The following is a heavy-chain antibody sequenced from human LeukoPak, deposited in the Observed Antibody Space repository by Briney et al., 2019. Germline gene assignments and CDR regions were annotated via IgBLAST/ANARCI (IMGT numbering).Heavy chain of an antibody. CDR3: ARDGGIAVAGADY. V-gene: IGHV1-69*04. D-gene: IGHD6-19*01. CDR2: IIPILGIA. Sequence: SVKVSCKASGYTFSSNDINWVRQAAGQGLEWMGRIIPILGIANYAQKFQGRVTITADKSMSTAYMELSSLRSEDTAVYYCARDGGIAVAGADYWGQGTLVTVSS. CDR1: GYTFSSND. J-gene: IGHJ4*02.